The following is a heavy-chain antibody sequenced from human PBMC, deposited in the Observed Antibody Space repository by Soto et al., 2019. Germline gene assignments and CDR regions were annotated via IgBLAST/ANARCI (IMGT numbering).Heavy chain of an antibody. Sequence: ASVKVSCKASGYTFTGYYMHWVRQAPGQGLEWMGWINPNSGGTNYAQKFQGRVTVTRDTSISTAYMELSRLRSDDTAVYYCARDLIAAAAADYWGQGTLVTVSS. CDR3: ARDLIAAAAADY. D-gene: IGHD6-13*01. V-gene: IGHV1-2*02. J-gene: IGHJ4*02. CDR1: GYTFTGYY. CDR2: INPNSGGT.